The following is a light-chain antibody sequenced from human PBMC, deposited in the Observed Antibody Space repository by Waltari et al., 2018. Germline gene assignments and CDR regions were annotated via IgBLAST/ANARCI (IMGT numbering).Light chain of an antibody. CDR3: LHLNSYPYT. V-gene: IGKV1-9*01. CDR2: AAS. CDR1: RGIGRH. J-gene: IGKJ4*01. Sequence: DIRLTQSPSFLSASVGDKVTITCRASRGIGRHLSWYQQDPGKAPKLLIYAASTLQGGVPSRFSGSGSGTEFALTISGLQPEDFATYFCLHLNSYPYTFGGGTKVDSK.